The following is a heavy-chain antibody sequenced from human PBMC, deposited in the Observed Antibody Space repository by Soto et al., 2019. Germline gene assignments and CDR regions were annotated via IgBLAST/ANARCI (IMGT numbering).Heavy chain of an antibody. V-gene: IGHV4-39*02. CDR1: GGSISGTNEY. D-gene: IGHD3-10*01. J-gene: IGHJ1*01. CDR3: ARTYFGSGSYSY. CDR2: IHYDGRT. Sequence: QLQLQESGPGLVEPSETLSLTCTVSGGSISGTNEYWGWIRQPPGKGLEWIASIHYDGRTYYTPSLNSRLTISADTSKNHFSLTLSSVTAADTAVYYCARTYFGSGSYSYWGQGTLVIVSS.